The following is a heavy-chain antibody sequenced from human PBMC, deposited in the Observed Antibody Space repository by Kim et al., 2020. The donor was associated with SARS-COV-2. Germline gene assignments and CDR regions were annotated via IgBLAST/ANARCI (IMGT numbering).Heavy chain of an antibody. D-gene: IGHD3-22*01. J-gene: IGHJ3*02. V-gene: IGHV1-18*04. CDR2: ISAYNGNT. CDR3: ARLGADYYDSSAAAFDI. Sequence: ASVKVSCKASGYTFTSYGISWVRQAPGQGLEWMGWISAYNGNTNYAQKLQGRVTMTTDTSTSTAYMELRSLRSDDTAVYYCARLGADYYDSSAAAFDIWGQGTMVTVSS. CDR1: GYTFTSYG.